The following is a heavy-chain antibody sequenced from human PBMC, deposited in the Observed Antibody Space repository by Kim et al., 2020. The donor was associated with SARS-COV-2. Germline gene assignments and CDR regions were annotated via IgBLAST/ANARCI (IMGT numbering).Heavy chain of an antibody. CDR2: IIPIFGTA. Sequence: SVKVSCKASGGTFSSYAISWVRQAPGQGLEWMGGIIPIFGTANYAQKFQGRVTITADESTSTAYMELSSLRSEDTAVYYCARDLRVFYYDSSGFNAFDIWGQGTMVTVSS. J-gene: IGHJ3*02. CDR3: ARDLRVFYYDSSGFNAFDI. CDR1: GGTFSSYA. V-gene: IGHV1-69*13. D-gene: IGHD3-22*01.